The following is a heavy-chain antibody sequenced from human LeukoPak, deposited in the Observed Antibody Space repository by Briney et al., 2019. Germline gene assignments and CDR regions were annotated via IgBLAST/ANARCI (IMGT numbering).Heavy chain of an antibody. CDR3: ARGRYYYDSSGYLGY. CDR2: INHSGST. CDR1: GGSFSGYY. D-gene: IGHD3-22*01. J-gene: IGHJ4*02. Sequence: SETLSLTCAVYGGSFSGYYWSWIRQPPGKGLEWIGEINHSGSTNYNPSLKSRVTISVDTPKNQFSLKLSSVTAADTAVYYCARGRYYYDSSGYLGYWGQGTLVTVSS. V-gene: IGHV4-34*01.